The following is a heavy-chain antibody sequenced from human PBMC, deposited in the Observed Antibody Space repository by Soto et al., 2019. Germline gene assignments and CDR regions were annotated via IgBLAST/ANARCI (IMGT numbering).Heavy chain of an antibody. Sequence: QVQLVQSGAEVKKPGASVKVSCKASGYTFTSYGISWVRQAPGQGLEWMGWVSAYNGNTNYAQKLQRRVTMTTDTPTSTAYMELRSLRSDDTAVYYCARDIVLVPAATGYYYYGMDVWGQGTTVTVSS. CDR1: GYTFTSYG. D-gene: IGHD2-2*01. CDR3: ARDIVLVPAATGYYYYGMDV. J-gene: IGHJ6*02. CDR2: VSAYNGNT. V-gene: IGHV1-18*01.